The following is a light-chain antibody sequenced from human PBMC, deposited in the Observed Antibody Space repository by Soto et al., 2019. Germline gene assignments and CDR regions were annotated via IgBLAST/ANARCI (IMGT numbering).Light chain of an antibody. V-gene: IGKV1-33*01. CDR3: QQYDNLPFT. CDR1: QDISNY. Sequence: DIQMTQSPSSLFASVGDRVTITRQASQDISNYLNWYQQKPGKAPKLLIYDASNLETGVPSRFSGSGSGTDFTFTISSLQPEDIATYYCQQYDNLPFTFSGGTKVEIK. CDR2: DAS. J-gene: IGKJ4*01.